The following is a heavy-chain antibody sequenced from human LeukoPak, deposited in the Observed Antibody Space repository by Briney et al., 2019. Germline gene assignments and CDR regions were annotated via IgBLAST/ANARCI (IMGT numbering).Heavy chain of an antibody. V-gene: IGHV3-53*01. D-gene: IGHD3-16*01. CDR1: GFTVSSNY. J-gene: IGHJ4*02. CDR2: IYSGGST. Sequence: GGSLRLSCAASGFTVSSNYMIWVRQAPGKGLEWVSVIYSGGSTYYPDSAKGRFTISRDNSKNTLYLQMSSLRAEDTALYFCAKDGLLLWGSYSDSWGQGTLVTVSS. CDR3: AKDGLLLWGSYSDS.